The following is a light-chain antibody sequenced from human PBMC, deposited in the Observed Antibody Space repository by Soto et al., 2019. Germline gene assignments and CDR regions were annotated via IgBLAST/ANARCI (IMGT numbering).Light chain of an antibody. CDR2: GAS. Sequence: AIQMTQSPSSLSASVGDRVTITCRASQGIRHELGWYLQKPGKAPKLLIYGASNLQSGVPSRFSGSGSGTEFTLTISSLQPEDFATYYCLQDYDYPLTFGGGTKVELK. V-gene: IGKV1-6*01. CDR3: LQDYDYPLT. CDR1: QGIRHE. J-gene: IGKJ4*01.